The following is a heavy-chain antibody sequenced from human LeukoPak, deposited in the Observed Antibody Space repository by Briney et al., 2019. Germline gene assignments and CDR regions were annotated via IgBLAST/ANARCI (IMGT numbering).Heavy chain of an antibody. V-gene: IGHV4-34*01. Sequence: SETLSLTCAVYGGSFSGYYWSWIRQPPGKGLEWIGEINHSGSTNYNPSLKSRVTISVDTSKNQFSLKLSSVTAADTAMYYCARTAVTEDYWGQGTLVTVSS. CDR1: GGSFSGYY. D-gene: IGHD4-17*01. J-gene: IGHJ4*02. CDR2: INHSGST. CDR3: ARTAVTEDY.